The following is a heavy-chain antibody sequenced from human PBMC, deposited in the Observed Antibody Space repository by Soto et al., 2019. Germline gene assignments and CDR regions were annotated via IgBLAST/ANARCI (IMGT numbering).Heavy chain of an antibody. CDR1: GFTFDDYA. D-gene: IGHD3-22*01. J-gene: IGHJ6*02. Sequence: DVQLVESGGGLVQPGRSLRLSCAASGFTFDDYAMHWVRQRPGRGLEWVSGITWNSDEIGYPDSVKGRFSISRDNAKKYLYLQMNSLRPDDTALYYCAASRGFDSSGSSGYYYGMDVWGQGTTVTVSS. CDR2: ITWNSDEI. CDR3: AASRGFDSSGSSGYYYGMDV. V-gene: IGHV3-9*01.